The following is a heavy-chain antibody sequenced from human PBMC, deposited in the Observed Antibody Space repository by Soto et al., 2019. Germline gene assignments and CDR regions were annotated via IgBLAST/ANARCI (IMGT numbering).Heavy chain of an antibody. J-gene: IGHJ3*02. Sequence: SGEVSFKASRGTFSSYAISSARQAPGQGLEWMGGIIPIFGTANYAQKFQGRVTITADESTNTAYIELSSLRSEDTAVYYCARDQSTDSYGPGPSNDAFDIWGQGTMVTVSS. D-gene: IGHD5-18*01. CDR3: ARDQSTDSYGPGPSNDAFDI. CDR1: RGTFSSYA. CDR2: IIPIFGTA. V-gene: IGHV1-69*13.